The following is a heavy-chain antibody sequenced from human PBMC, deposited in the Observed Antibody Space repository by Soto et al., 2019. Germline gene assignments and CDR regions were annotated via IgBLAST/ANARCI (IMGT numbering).Heavy chain of an antibody. CDR1: GFTFSSYW. D-gene: IGHD3-10*01. CDR2: IKGDGIST. V-gene: IGHV3-74*01. J-gene: IGHJ4*02. Sequence: EVQLVESGGGLVQSGGSLRLSCAASGFTFSSYWMHWVRQAPGKGLVWVSRIKGDGISTNYADSVKGRFTISSDNAEDTVFLQMNGLSADDTAVYYCARGAMGNYYNDYWGQGTLVTVSS. CDR3: ARGAMGNYYNDY.